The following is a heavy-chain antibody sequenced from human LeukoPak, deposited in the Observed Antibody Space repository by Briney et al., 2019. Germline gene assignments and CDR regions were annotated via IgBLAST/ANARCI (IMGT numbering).Heavy chain of an antibody. V-gene: IGHV1-2*02. Sequence: ASVKVSCKASGYAFTGYYMYWVRQAPGQGLEWMGWINPNSGDTNYAQMFQGRVTMTRDTSISTAYMELSRLTSDDTAVYYCARATGWLPFDYWGQGTLVTVSS. D-gene: IGHD1-1*01. CDR2: INPNSGDT. CDR1: GYAFTGYY. J-gene: IGHJ4*02. CDR3: ARATGWLPFDY.